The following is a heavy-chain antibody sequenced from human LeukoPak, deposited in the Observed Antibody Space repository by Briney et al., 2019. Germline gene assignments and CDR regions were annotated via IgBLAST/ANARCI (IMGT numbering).Heavy chain of an antibody. CDR2: IIPILGIA. Sequence: SVKVSXKASGGTFSSYTISWVRQAPGQGLEWMGRIIPILGIANYAQKFQGRVTITADKSTSTAYMELSSLRSEDTAVYYCAILWFGEFPFDYWGQGTLVTVSS. V-gene: IGHV1-69*02. CDR1: GGTFSSYT. D-gene: IGHD3-10*01. CDR3: AILWFGEFPFDY. J-gene: IGHJ4*02.